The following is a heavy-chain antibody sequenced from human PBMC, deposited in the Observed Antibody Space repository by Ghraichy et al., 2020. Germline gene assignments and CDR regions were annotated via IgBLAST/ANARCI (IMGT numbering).Heavy chain of an antibody. D-gene: IGHD5-24*01. CDR2: IHPSGIT. Sequence: SETLSLTCAVYGGSFNDYYMSWVRQPPGKGLELIGEIHPSGITNYNPSLESRVIISVDTSKNQFSLTLSSVTAADTAVYFCSRGRDAYKTGNYWGQGTLVTVPS. CDR1: GGSFNDYY. J-gene: IGHJ4*02. V-gene: IGHV4-34*01. CDR3: SRGRDAYKTGNY.